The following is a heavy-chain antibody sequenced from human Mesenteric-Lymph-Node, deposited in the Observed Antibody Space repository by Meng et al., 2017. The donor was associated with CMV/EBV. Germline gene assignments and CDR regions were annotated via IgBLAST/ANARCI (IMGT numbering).Heavy chain of an antibody. Sequence: SETLSLTCTVSGDSISSYYWSWIRQPPGKGLEWIGYIYYRGSTNYNSSLKSRVTISVDTSKNQFSLKLTSVNAADTAVYYCARVGITFFGVVSQRHYGMDVWGQGTTVTVSS. D-gene: IGHD3-3*01. V-gene: IGHV4-59*01. J-gene: IGHJ6*02. CDR2: IYYRGST. CDR3: ARVGITFFGVVSQRHYGMDV. CDR1: GDSISSYY.